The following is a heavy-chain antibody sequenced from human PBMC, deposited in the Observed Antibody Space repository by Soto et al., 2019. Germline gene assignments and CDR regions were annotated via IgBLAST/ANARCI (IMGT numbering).Heavy chain of an antibody. CDR1: GFTFSNAW. CDR2: IKSKTDGGTT. CDR3: TTDRSLLWFGELPNDAFDI. J-gene: IGHJ3*02. V-gene: IGHV3-15*01. Sequence: GGSLRLSCAASGFTFSNAWMSWVRQAPGKGLEWVGRIKSKTDGGTTDYAAPVKGRFTISRDDSKNTLYLQMNSLKTEDTAVYYCTTDRSLLWFGELPNDAFDIWGQGTMVTVSS. D-gene: IGHD3-10*01.